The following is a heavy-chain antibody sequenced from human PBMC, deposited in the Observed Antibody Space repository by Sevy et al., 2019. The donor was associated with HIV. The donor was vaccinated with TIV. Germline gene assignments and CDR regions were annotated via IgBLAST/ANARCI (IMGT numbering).Heavy chain of an antibody. D-gene: IGHD3-10*01. J-gene: IGHJ4*02. CDR2: IYNSGLT. CDR3: ARHVHYGSGSYSYFDY. CDR1: DGSISSYY. Sequence: SETLSLTCTVSDGSISSYYWSWIRQPPGKGLEWIGSIYNSGLTNNNPSLKRRVTVSVDTSKNQFSLKLSSVTAADTAVYYCARHVHYGSGSYSYFDYWGQGTLVTVSS. V-gene: IGHV4-59*08.